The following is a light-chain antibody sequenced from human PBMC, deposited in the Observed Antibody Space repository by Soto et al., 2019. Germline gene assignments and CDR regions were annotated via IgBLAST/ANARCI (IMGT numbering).Light chain of an antibody. CDR3: GTWDTSLSAVV. J-gene: IGLJ3*02. V-gene: IGLV1-51*01. CDR2: DNN. Sequence: QSVLTQPPSVSAAPGQKVTISCSGSSSNIAHNYVAWYQQLPGTAPKLLIYDNNKRPSGIPDRFSGSKSGTSATLGITGLQTGDEADYYCGTWDTSLSAVVIGGGTKLTVL. CDR1: SSNIAHNY.